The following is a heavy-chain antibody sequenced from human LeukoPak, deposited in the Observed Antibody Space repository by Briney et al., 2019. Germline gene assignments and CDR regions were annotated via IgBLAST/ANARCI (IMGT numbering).Heavy chain of an antibody. CDR2: IYSTGSA. J-gene: IGHJ4*02. CDR3: ARAIYGDFYFDY. V-gene: IGHV4-4*07. D-gene: IGHD4-17*01. Sequence: SETLSLTCTISAGSISSYYWTWIRQPAGKGLEWIGHIYSTGSASYNPSLNSRVTTSLDTSKNQFSLKLTSVTAADTAVYYCARAIYGDFYFDYWGQGTLATVSS. CDR1: AGSISSYY.